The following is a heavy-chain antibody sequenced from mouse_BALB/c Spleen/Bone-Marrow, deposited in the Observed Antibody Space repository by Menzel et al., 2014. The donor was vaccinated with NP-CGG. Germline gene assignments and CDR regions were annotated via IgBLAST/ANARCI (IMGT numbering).Heavy chain of an antibody. Sequence: EVKVVESGGGLVQPGGSLRLSCATSGFTFTDYYMSWVRQPPGKALEWLGFIRNKANGYTAEYSASVKGRFTISRDNSQSIPYLQMNTLRAEDSATYYCARDIKDDWFAYWGQGTLVTVSA. CDR1: GFTFTDYY. CDR2: IRNKANGYTA. J-gene: IGHJ3*01. CDR3: ARDIKDDWFAY. D-gene: IGHD1-3*01. V-gene: IGHV7-3*02.